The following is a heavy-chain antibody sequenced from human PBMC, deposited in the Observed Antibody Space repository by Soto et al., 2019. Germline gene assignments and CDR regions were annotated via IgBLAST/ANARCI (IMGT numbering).Heavy chain of an antibody. V-gene: IGHV3-9*01. CDR2: ISWNSGSI. CDR1: GFTFDDYA. J-gene: IGHJ5*02. Sequence: GGSLRLSCAASGFTFDDYAMHWVRQAPGKGLEWVSGISWNSGSIGYADSVKGRFTISRDNAKNTLYLQMNSLRAEDTAVYYCAKAGSSSSWSWFDPWGQGTLVTVSS. CDR3: AKAGSSSSWSWFDP. D-gene: IGHD6-6*01.